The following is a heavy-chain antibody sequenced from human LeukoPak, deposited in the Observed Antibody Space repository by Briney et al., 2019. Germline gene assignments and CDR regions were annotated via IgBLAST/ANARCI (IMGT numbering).Heavy chain of an antibody. CDR3: ARSDYGSGSYYFDY. J-gene: IGHJ4*02. CDR2: IYYTGST. Sequence: SSETLSLTCTVSGGSISSYYWSWIRQPPGKGLEWIGYIYYTGSTNYNPSLKSRVTISVDTSKNQFSLKLSSVTAADTAVYYCARSDYGSGSYYFDYWGQGTLVTVSS. V-gene: IGHV4-59*01. CDR1: GGSISSYY. D-gene: IGHD3-10*01.